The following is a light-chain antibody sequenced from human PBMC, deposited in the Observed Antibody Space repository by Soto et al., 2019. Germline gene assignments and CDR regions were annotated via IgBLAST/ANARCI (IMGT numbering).Light chain of an antibody. CDR3: QQAYSTPIT. V-gene: IGKV1-39*01. CDR2: ASS. J-gene: IGKJ5*01. CDR1: QTISNT. Sequence: DIQMTQSPSSLSASVGDRVTITCRASQTISNTLNWYQHRPGTPPNLLIYASSTLQSGVPRRFSGGGAGTEFTLTISSLQPEDVATDFCQQAYSTPITFGQGTRLEIK.